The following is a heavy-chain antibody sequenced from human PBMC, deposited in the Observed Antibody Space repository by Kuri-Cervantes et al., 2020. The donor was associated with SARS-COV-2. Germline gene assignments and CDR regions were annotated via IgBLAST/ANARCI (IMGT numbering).Heavy chain of an antibody. V-gene: IGHV1-18*01. J-gene: IGHJ6*02. CDR2: ISAYNGNT. Sequence: ASVKVSCKASGGPLNNYVINWVRQAPGQGLEWMGWISAYNGNTNYAQKLQGRVTMTTDTSTSTAYMELRSLRSDDTAVYYCARDRKVRILGSGYPYYYYYGMDVWGQGTTVTVSS. CDR3: ARDRKVRILGSGYPYYYYYGMDV. CDR1: GGPLNNYV. D-gene: IGHD3-3*01.